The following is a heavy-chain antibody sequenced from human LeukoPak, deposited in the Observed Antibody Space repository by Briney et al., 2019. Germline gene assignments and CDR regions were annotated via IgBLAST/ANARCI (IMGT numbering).Heavy chain of an antibody. D-gene: IGHD3-22*01. CDR1: GGSISSYY. CDR3: ARGSVVVTPSFDY. Sequence: SETLSLTCTVSGGSISSYYWSWIRQPPGKGLEWIGYIYYSGSTNYNPSLKSRVTLSVDTSKNQFSLKLSSVTAADTAVYYCARGSVVVTPSFDYWGQGTLVTVSS. J-gene: IGHJ4*02. V-gene: IGHV4-59*01. CDR2: IYYSGST.